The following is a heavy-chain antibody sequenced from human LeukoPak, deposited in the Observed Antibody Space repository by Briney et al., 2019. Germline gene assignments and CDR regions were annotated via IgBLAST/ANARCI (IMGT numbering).Heavy chain of an antibody. J-gene: IGHJ5*02. Sequence: SETLSLTCTVSGGSISSHYWSWIRQPPGKGLEWIGYIYYSGSTNYNPSLKSRVTISVDTSKNQFSLKLSSVTAADTAVYYCARSPVYSSSWYSFDPWRQGTLVTVSS. CDR3: ARSPVYSSSWYSFDP. CDR1: GGSISSHY. V-gene: IGHV4-59*11. CDR2: IYYSGST. D-gene: IGHD6-13*01.